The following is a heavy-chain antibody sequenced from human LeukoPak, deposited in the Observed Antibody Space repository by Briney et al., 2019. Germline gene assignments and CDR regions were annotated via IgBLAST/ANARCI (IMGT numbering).Heavy chain of an antibody. CDR3: ARAWGSAIRVWFDP. V-gene: IGHV4-4*09. CDR1: GGSISSYY. D-gene: IGHD2-2*02. CDR2: IYTSGST. Sequence: SETLSLTCTVSGGSISSYYWSWIRQPPGKGLEWIGYIYTSGSTNYNPSLKSRVTISVDTSKNQFSLKLSSVTAADTAVYYCARAWGSAIRVWFDPWGQGTLVTVSS. J-gene: IGHJ5*02.